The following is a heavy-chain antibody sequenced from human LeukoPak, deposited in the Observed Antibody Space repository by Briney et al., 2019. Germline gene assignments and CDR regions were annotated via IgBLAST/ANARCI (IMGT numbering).Heavy chain of an antibody. Sequence: GGSLRLSCAASGFTSSSYAMSWVRQAPGKGLEWVSVIYSGGSTYYADSVKGRFTISRDNSKNTLYLQMNSLRAEDTAVYYCARGNYGDYPPYYFDYWGQGTLVTVSS. CDR2: IYSGGST. V-gene: IGHV3-53*01. J-gene: IGHJ4*02. CDR3: ARGNYGDYPPYYFDY. D-gene: IGHD4-17*01. CDR1: GFTSSSYA.